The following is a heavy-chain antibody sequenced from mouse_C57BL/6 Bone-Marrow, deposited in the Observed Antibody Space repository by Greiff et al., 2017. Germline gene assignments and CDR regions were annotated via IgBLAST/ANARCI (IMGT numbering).Heavy chain of an antibody. CDR2: IYPRSGNT. CDR3: ARPLRSYGMDY. D-gene: IGHD1-1*01. J-gene: IGHJ4*01. CDR1: GYTFTSYG. V-gene: IGHV1-81*01. Sequence: QVQLKESGAELARPGASVKLSCKASGYTFTSYGISWVKQRTGQGLEWIGEIYPRSGNTYYNAKFKGKATLTADKSSSTAYMELRSLTSEDSAVYFCARPLRSYGMDYWGQGTSVTVSS.